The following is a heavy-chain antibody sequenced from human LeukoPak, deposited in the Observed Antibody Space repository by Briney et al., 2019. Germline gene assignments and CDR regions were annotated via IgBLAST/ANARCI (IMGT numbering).Heavy chain of an antibody. J-gene: IGHJ4*02. CDR2: ISYDGSNK. D-gene: IGHD2-2*01. V-gene: IGHV3-30*04. Sequence: GGSLRLSCAASGFTFSSYAMHWVRQAPGKGLEWVAVISYDGSNKYYADSVKGRFTISRDNSKDTLYLQMNSLRAEDTAVYYCAKGGTTWTIDYWGQGTLVTVSS. CDR3: AKGGTTWTIDY. CDR1: GFTFSSYA.